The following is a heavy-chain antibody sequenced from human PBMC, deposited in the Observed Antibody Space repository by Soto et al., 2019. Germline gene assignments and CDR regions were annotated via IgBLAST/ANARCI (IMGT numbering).Heavy chain of an antibody. Sequence: GGSLRLSCAASGFTFSSYAMHWVRQAPGKGLEWVAVISYDGSNKYYADSVKGRFTISRDNSKNTLYLQMNSLRAEDTAVYYCARDLYDFWSGYYGAYYYYGMDVWGQGTTVTVSS. D-gene: IGHD3-3*01. CDR3: ARDLYDFWSGYYGAYYYYGMDV. V-gene: IGHV3-30-3*01. J-gene: IGHJ6*02. CDR1: GFTFSSYA. CDR2: ISYDGSNK.